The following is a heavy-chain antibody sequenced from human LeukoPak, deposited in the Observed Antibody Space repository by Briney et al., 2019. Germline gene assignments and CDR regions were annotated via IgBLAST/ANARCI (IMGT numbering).Heavy chain of an antibody. D-gene: IGHD3-10*01. V-gene: IGHV3-23*01. CDR1: GFTFSSYA. CDR2: ISGSGGST. J-gene: IGHJ5*02. CDR3: AKGPVTLLWFGEPNWFDP. Sequence: PGGSLRLSCAASGFTFSSYAMSWVRQAPGKGLEWVSAISGSGGSTYYADSVKGRFTISRDNSKNTLYLQMNSLRAEDTAVYYCAKGPVTLLWFGEPNWFDPWGQGTLATVSS.